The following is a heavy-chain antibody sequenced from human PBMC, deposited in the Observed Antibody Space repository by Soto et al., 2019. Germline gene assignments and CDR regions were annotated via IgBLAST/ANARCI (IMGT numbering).Heavy chain of an antibody. J-gene: IGHJ4*02. CDR2: ISSSSSYI. V-gene: IGHV3-21*01. D-gene: IGHD3-9*01. CDR1: GFTFISYS. Sequence: PGGSLRLSCAASGFTFISYSLNWVRQAPGKGLEWVSSISSSSSYIFHADSVKGRFTTSRDTAKNSLYLQMNNLRAEDTAVYYCVRWRGYDMLTGYSSGFDYWGQGT. CDR3: VRWRGYDMLTGYSSGFDY.